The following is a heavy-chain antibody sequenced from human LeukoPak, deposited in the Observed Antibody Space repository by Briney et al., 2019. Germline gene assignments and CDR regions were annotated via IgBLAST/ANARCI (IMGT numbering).Heavy chain of an antibody. CDR2: INPNSGGT. V-gene: IGHV1-2*02. CDR1: VYTFTCYY. Sequence: GASVTVSFKASVYTFTCYYMHWVRQAPGQGLEWMGWINPNSGGTNYAQKFQGRVTMTSDTSKNQFSLKLSSVTAADTAVYYCARTYCSGGSCHFDYWGQGTLVTVSS. CDR3: ARTYCSGGSCHFDY. D-gene: IGHD2-15*01. J-gene: IGHJ4*02.